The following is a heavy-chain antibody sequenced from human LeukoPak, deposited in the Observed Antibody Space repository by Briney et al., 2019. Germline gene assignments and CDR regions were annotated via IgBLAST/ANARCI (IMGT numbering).Heavy chain of an antibody. CDR1: GGSISSSNW. V-gene: IGHV4-4*02. CDR3: ARVYWTHDDAFDI. CDR2: IYHSGST. Sequence: PSGTLSLTCAVSGGSISSSNWWSWVRQPPGKGLEWIGEIYHSGSTNYNPSLKSRVTISVGKSKKQFSLRLRSVTAADTAVYYCARVYWTHDDAFDIWGQGTMVSVSS. D-gene: IGHD2-8*02. J-gene: IGHJ3*02.